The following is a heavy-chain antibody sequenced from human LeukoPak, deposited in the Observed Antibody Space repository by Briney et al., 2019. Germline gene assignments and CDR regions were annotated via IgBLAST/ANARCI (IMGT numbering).Heavy chain of an antibody. V-gene: IGHV4-59*08. CDR3: ARSAYSSGFYYFDF. Sequence: SETLSLTCTVSGGSISNCYWSWIRQPPGKGLEWIGYIYYSGTTNYNPSLKSRVTMSIDTSKNQFSLKLRSVTAADTAVYYCARSAYSSGFYYFDFWGQGALVTVSS. D-gene: IGHD3-22*01. CDR1: GGSISNCY. J-gene: IGHJ4*02. CDR2: IYYSGTT.